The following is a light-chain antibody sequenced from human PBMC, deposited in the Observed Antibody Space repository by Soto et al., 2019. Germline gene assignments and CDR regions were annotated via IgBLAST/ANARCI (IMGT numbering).Light chain of an antibody. V-gene: IGLV1-40*01. CDR2: ANT. CDR3: QSYDSSLTGSVV. J-gene: IGLJ2*01. Sequence: QSVLTQPPSVSGAPGQRVTISSTGSSSNIGAGYDVHWYQQLPGTAPKLLIYANTNRPSGVPDRFSGSKSGTSASLAITGLQAEDEADYYCQSYDSSLTGSVVFGGGTKVTVL. CDR1: SSNIGAGYD.